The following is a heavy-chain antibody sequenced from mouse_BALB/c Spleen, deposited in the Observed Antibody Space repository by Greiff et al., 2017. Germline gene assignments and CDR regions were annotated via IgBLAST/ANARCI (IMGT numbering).Heavy chain of an antibody. J-gene: IGHJ2*01. CDR1: GFTFTDYY. CDR2: IRNKANGYTT. D-gene: IGHD4-1*02. V-gene: IGHV7-3*02. Sequence: EVKLMESGGGLVQPGGSLRLSCATSGFTFTDYYMSWVRQPPGKALEWLGFIRNKANGYTTEYSASVKGRFTISRDNSQSILYLQMNTLRAEDSATYYCARDPTGTYYFDYWGQGTTLTVSS. CDR3: ARDPTGTYYFDY.